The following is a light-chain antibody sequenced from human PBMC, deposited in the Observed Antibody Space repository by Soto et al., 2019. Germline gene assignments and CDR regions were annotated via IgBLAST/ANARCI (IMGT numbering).Light chain of an antibody. CDR1: QSVSSY. CDR3: QQYGSSPPLT. V-gene: IGKV3-11*01. CDR2: DAS. J-gene: IGKJ4*01. Sequence: EIVLTQSPATLSLSPGERATLSCRASQSVSSYLAWYQQKPGQAPRLLIYDASTRATGIPARFSGSGSGTDFTLTISSIAPEDFAVYYCQQYGSSPPLTFGGGTKVEIK.